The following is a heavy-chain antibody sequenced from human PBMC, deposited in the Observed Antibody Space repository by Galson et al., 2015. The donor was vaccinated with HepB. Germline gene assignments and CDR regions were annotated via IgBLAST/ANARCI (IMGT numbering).Heavy chain of an antibody. Sequence: LSLTCTVSGGSISSDGYYWTWIRQHPGKGLEWIGYIYYSGSTYYNPSLQSRVAISVDTSKNQFSLKVSSVTAADTAVYYCATTVTTTLDAFDIWGQGTMVTVSS. V-gene: IGHV4-31*03. J-gene: IGHJ3*02. CDR3: ATTVTTTLDAFDI. CDR1: GGSISSDGYY. D-gene: IGHD4-17*01. CDR2: IYYSGST.